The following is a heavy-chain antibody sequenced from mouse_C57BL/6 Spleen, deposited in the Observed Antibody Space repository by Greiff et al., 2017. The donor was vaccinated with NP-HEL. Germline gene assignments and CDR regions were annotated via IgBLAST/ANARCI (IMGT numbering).Heavy chain of an antibody. CDR1: GYAFSSSW. CDR2: IYPGDGDT. CDR3: AREFITTVVAVYYAMDY. J-gene: IGHJ4*01. Sequence: QVQLKESGPELVKPGASVKISCKASGYAFSSSWMNWVKQRPGKGLEWIGRIYPGDGDTNYNGKFKGKATLTADKSSSTAYMQLSSLTSEDSAVYFCAREFITTVVAVYYAMDYWGQGTSVTVSS. D-gene: IGHD1-1*01. V-gene: IGHV1-82*01.